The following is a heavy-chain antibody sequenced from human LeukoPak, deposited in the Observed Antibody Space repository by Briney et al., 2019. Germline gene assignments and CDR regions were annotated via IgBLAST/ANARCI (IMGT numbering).Heavy chain of an antibody. V-gene: IGHV4-59*01. J-gene: IGHJ4*02. D-gene: IGHD2-15*01. CDR3: ARVSRIFDY. Sequence: SETLSLTCTVSGGSISSYYWSWIRQPPGKGLEWIGYIYYSGSTNYNPSLKSRVSISVDTSKIQFSLKLSSVTAADTAVYYCARVSRIFDYWGQGTLVTVSS. CDR1: GGSISSYY. CDR2: IYYSGST.